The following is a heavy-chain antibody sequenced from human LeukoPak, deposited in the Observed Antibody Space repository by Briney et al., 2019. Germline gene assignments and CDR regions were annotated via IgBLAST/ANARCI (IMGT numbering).Heavy chain of an antibody. J-gene: IGHJ4*02. Sequence: PAGGSLRLSCAASGFSFGTYAMTWVRRAPGKGLECVSTVSGSGGNTYYTDSVKGRFTISRDNSKNTLFLQMSSLRAEDTALYYCTKGGVVSAFGYWGQGVLVTVSS. CDR1: GFSFGTYA. CDR2: VSGSGGNT. CDR3: TKGGVVSAFGY. D-gene: IGHD3-22*01. V-gene: IGHV3-23*01.